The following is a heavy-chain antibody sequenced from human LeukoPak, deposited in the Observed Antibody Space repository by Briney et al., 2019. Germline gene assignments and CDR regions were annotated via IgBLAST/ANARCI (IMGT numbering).Heavy chain of an antibody. J-gene: IGHJ6*02. CDR2: IFTNGHIT. CDR3: VKSPSDGLDV. Sequence: PGGSLRLSCSASGFTFSSYPMHWVRQAPGKGLEYVSTIFTNGHITSYAASVKGRFTTSRDNSMDTLYLQMSSLRPEDTAVYYCVKSPSDGLDVWGQGATVTVS. V-gene: IGHV3-64D*08. CDR1: GFTFSSYP.